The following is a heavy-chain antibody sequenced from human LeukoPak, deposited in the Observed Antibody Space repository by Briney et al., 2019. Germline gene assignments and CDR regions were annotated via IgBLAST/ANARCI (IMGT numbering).Heavy chain of an antibody. Sequence: ASETLSLTCAVSGYSISSGYYWGWIRQPPGKGLEWIGSIYHSGSTYYNPSLKSRVTISVDTSKNQFSLKLSSVTAADTAVYYCARDLIGAMVRGVISSGWFDPWGQETLVTVSS. J-gene: IGHJ5*02. D-gene: IGHD3-10*01. CDR3: ARDLIGAMVRGVISSGWFDP. V-gene: IGHV4-38-2*02. CDR2: IYHSGST. CDR1: GYSISSGYY.